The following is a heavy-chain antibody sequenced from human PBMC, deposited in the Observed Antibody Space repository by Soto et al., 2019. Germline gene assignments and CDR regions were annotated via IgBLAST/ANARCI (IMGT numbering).Heavy chain of an antibody. J-gene: IGHJ4*02. Sequence: QVQLVESGGGVVQPGRSLRLSCAASGFTFSSYGMHWVRQAPGKGLEWVAVIWYDGSNKYYADSVKGRFTISRDNSKNTQYLQMNSLRAEDTAVYYCARDQWGSELDYWGQGTLVTVSS. D-gene: IGHD3-16*01. CDR1: GFTFSSYG. CDR3: ARDQWGSELDY. V-gene: IGHV3-33*01. CDR2: IWYDGSNK.